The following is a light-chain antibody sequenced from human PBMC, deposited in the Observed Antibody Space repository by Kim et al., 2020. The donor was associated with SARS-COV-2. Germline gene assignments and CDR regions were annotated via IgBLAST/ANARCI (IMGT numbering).Light chain of an antibody. V-gene: IGKV1-5*01. J-gene: IGKJ2*01. CDR1: QSISSW. Sequence: GDRVTITCRASQSISSWLAWYQQXPGKAPKLLIYDASSLESGVPSRFSGSGSGTEFTFTISSLQPDDFATYYCQHSKAFGQGPKLEI. CDR3: QHSKA. CDR2: DAS.